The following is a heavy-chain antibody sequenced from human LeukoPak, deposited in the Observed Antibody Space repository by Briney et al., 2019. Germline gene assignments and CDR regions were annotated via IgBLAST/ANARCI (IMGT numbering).Heavy chain of an antibody. CDR3: ARIAVAGLRDTFDI. J-gene: IGHJ3*02. D-gene: IGHD6-19*01. V-gene: IGHV4-4*07. CDR2: IYTSGST. Sequence: SETLSLTCTVSGGSISSYYWSWIRQPAGKGLEWIGRIYTSGSTNYNPSLKSRVTMSVDTSKNQFSLKLSSVTAADTAVYYCARIAVAGLRDTFDIWGQGTMVTVSS. CDR1: GGSISSYY.